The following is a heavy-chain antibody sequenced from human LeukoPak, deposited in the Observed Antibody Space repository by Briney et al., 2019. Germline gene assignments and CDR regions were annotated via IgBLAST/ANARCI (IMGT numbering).Heavy chain of an antibody. CDR1: GGTFSSYA. V-gene: IGHV1-69*13. Sequence: SVTVSCKASGGTFSSYAISWVRQAPGQGLEWMGVIIPIFDTANYAQKFQGRVTITADESTSTAYKELSSLRSEDTAVYYCARDCLAWPDCYALDAFDIWGQGTMVTVSS. D-gene: IGHD2-21*02. CDR2: IIPIFDTA. J-gene: IGHJ3*02. CDR3: ARDCLAWPDCYALDAFDI.